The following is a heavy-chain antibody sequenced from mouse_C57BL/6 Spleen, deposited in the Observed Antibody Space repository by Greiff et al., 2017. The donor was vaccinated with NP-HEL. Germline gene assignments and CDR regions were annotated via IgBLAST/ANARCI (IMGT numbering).Heavy chain of an antibody. D-gene: IGHD2-1*01. CDR1: GFTFSSYA. CDR3: ARAFYHGGGMDY. J-gene: IGHJ4*01. V-gene: IGHV5-4*03. Sequence: EVKLVESGGGLVKPGGSLKLSCAASGFTFSSYAMSWVRQTPEKRLEWVATISDGGSYTYYPDNVKGRFTISRDNAKNNLYLQMSHLKSEDTAMYYCARAFYHGGGMDYWGQGTSVTVSS. CDR2: ISDGGSYT.